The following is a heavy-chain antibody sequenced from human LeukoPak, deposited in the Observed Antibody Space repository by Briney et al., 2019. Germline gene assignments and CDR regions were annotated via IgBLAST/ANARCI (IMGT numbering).Heavy chain of an antibody. V-gene: IGHV3-48*03. CDR1: GFTFKSYE. D-gene: IGHD4-17*01. J-gene: IGHJ4*01. CDR3: TRDHAYGYDN. CDR2: ISGSDSSSGKTE. Sequence: GGSLRLSCAASGFTFKSYEMNWVRQSPGKGLEWVSYISGSDSSSGKTESYADSVKGRFTISRDNAKNSLFLHMNSLRVEDTGVYYCTRDHAYGYDNWGHGTLVTVSS.